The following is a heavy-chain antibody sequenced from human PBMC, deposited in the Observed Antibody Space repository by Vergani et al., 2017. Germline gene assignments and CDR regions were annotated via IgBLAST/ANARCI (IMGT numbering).Heavy chain of an antibody. J-gene: IGHJ6*02. CDR2: IKITFDRGTT. CDR1: GFSFRNAW. V-gene: IGHV3-15*07. D-gene: IGHD2-21*01. Sequence: EVQLVESGGGIVKPGGSLRLSCVASGFSFRNAWMNWVRRTPGKGLAWVGRIKITFDRGTTDYAAAVKGRFTISRDDSKNTLFLQMNGLKTEDIGVYYCTTDPRYCGDGSCYWLRDHHYYGMDVWGQGTTVTVSS. CDR3: TTDPRYCGDGSCYWLRDHHYYGMDV.